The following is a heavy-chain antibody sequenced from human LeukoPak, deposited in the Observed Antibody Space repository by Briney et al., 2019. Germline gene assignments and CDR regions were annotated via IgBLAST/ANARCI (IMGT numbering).Heavy chain of an antibody. Sequence: GGSLRLSCAASGFTFSSYAMSWVRQAPGKGLEWVSAISGSGGSTYYADSVKGRFTISRDNSKNTLYLQMNSLRAEDTAVYYCARTTSSSWYYYYYYMDVWGKGTTVTVSS. CDR3: ARTTSSSWYYYYYYMDV. J-gene: IGHJ6*03. V-gene: IGHV3-23*01. CDR2: ISGSGGST. D-gene: IGHD6-13*01. CDR1: GFTFSSYA.